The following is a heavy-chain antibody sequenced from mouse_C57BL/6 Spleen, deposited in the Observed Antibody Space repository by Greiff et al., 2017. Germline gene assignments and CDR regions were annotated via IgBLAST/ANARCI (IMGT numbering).Heavy chain of an antibody. CDR1: GYAFSSSW. J-gene: IGHJ4*01. D-gene: IGHD2-3*01. V-gene: IGHV1-82*01. Sequence: QVQLKESGPELVKPGASVKISCKASGYAFSSSWMNWVKQRPGKGLEWIGRIYPGDGDTNYNGKFKGKATLTADKSSSTAYMQLSSLTSEDSAVYFCAVRRQGDGYWGTMDYWGQGTSVTVSS. CDR3: AVRRQGDGYWGTMDY. CDR2: IYPGDGDT.